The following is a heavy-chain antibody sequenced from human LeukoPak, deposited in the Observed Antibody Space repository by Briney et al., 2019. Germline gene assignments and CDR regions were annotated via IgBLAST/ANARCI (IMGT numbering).Heavy chain of an antibody. CDR1: GFTFSDYY. Sequence: KPGGSLRLSCAASGFTFSDYYMSWIRQAPGKGLEWVSYISSSGSTIYYADSVKGRFTISRDNAKNSLYLQMNSLRAEDTAVYYCARTLDKYISGYYLGGDYWGQGTLVTVSS. J-gene: IGHJ4*02. D-gene: IGHD3-22*01. CDR2: ISSSGSTI. CDR3: ARTLDKYISGYYLGGDY. V-gene: IGHV3-11*04.